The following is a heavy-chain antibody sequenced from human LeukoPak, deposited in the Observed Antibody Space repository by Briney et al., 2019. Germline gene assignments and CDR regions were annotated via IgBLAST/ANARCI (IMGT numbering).Heavy chain of an antibody. CDR2: ISSSGSTI. V-gene: IGHV3-48*03. Sequence: GGSLRLSCAASGFTFSSYEMNWVRQAPGKGLEWVSYISSSGSTIYYADSVKGRFTISRDNAKNSLYLQINSLRAEDTAVYYCARVGYSYGLDYWGQGTLVTVSS. CDR1: GFTFSSYE. J-gene: IGHJ4*02. CDR3: ARVGYSYGLDY. D-gene: IGHD5-18*01.